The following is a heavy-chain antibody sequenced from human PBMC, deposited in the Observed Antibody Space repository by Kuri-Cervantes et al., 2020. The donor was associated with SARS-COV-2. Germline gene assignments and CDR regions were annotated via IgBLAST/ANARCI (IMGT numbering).Heavy chain of an antibody. CDR2: IYYSGST. Sequence: SETLSLTCTVSGGSISSYYWSWIRQPPGKGLEWIGYIYYSGSTYYNPSLKSRVAISVDTSKNQFSLKLSSVTAADTAVYYCARHRKIRFLEWLSPFDYWGQGTLVTVSS. CDR1: GGSISSYY. J-gene: IGHJ4*02. D-gene: IGHD3-3*01. V-gene: IGHV4-59*08. CDR3: ARHRKIRFLEWLSPFDY.